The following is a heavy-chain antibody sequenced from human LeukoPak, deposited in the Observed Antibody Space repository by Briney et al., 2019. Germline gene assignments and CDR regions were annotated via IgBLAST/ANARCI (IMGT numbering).Heavy chain of an antibody. CDR3: ARLQDY. Sequence: SETLSLTCAVYGGSFSGYYWSWIRQPPGKGLEWIGEINHSGSTNYNPSLKSRVTISVDTSKNQFSLKLSSVTAADAAVYYCARLQDYWGQGTLVTVSS. CDR1: GGSFSGYY. CDR2: INHSGST. J-gene: IGHJ4*02. V-gene: IGHV4-34*01.